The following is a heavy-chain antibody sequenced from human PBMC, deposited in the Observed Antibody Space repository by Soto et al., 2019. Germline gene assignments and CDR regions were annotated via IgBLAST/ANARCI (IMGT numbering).Heavy chain of an antibody. CDR2: ISGSGGST. Sequence: GGSLRLSCASSGFPFRSYAMSWVRQAPGKGLEWVSAISGSGGSTYYADSVKGRFTISRDNSKNTLYLQMNSLRAEDTAVYYWANFGKAGAHSLGGGGPLLPVSS. CDR1: GFPFRSYA. V-gene: IGHV3-23*01. D-gene: IGHD3-3*01. J-gene: IGHJ2*01. CDR3: ANFGKAGAHSL.